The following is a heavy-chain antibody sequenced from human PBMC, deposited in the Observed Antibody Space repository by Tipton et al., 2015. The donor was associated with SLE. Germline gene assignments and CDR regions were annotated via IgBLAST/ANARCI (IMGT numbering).Heavy chain of an antibody. Sequence: SLRLSCAASGFTFSSYAMSWVRQAPGKGLEWVSVISGSGGSTYYADSVKGRFTISRDNSKNTLYLQMNSLRAEDTAVYYCATDMQQLGFQYWGQGTLVTVSS. V-gene: IGHV3-23*01. J-gene: IGHJ1*01. CDR1: GFTFSSYA. CDR2: ISGSGGST. CDR3: ATDMQQLGFQY. D-gene: IGHD6-13*01.